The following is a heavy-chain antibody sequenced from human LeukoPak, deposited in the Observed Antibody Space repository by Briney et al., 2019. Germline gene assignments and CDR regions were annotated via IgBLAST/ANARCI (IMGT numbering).Heavy chain of an antibody. D-gene: IGHD3-22*01. CDR2: INTYNENT. V-gene: IGHV1-18*01. J-gene: IGHJ4*02. CDR1: GYTFISYG. CDR3: ARDFFDSSGYPYYFDY. Sequence: ASVKVSCKASGYTFISYGISWVRQAPGQGLEWVGWINTYNENTKYAQKLQGRVTMTTDTSTSTVYMELRSLRSEDTAVYYCARDFFDSSGYPYYFDYWGQGTLVTVSS.